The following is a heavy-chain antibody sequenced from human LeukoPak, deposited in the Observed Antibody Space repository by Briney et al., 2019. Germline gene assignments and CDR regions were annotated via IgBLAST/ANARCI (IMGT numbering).Heavy chain of an antibody. CDR1: GFAYNNYV. D-gene: IGHD1-1*01. CDR3: ARDPTLGHPDYFDL. Sequence: PGGSLRLSCAAPGFAYNNYVIHWIRQAPGKGLEWVAVIAHDHSQIYYADSVQGRFTISRDNSMNMLYLQMNSLRVEDTAVYFCARDPTLGHPDYFDLWGQGTLVTVSS. V-gene: IGHV3-30*04. J-gene: IGHJ4*02. CDR2: IAHDHSQI.